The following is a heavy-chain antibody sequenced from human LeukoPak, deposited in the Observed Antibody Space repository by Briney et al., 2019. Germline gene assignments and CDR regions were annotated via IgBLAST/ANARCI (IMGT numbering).Heavy chain of an antibody. CDR1: GGTFSSYA. D-gene: IGHD3-3*01. CDR2: IIPIFGTA. J-gene: IGHJ6*03. V-gene: IGHV1-69*05. CDR3: ARTVRFLEWLIPGYYYYYMDV. Sequence: SVKVSCKASGGTFSSYAISWVRQAPGQGLEWMGGIIPIFGTANYAQKFQGRVTITTDESTSTAYMELSSLRSEDTAVYYCARTVRFLEWLIPGYYYYYMDVWGRGTLVTVSS.